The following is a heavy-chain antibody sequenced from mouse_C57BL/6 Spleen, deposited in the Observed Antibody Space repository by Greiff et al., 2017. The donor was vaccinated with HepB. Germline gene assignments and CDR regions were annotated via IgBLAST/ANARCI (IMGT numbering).Heavy chain of an antibody. CDR1: GYTFTSYW. D-gene: IGHD1-1*01. CDR2: IDPSDSYT. J-gene: IGHJ3*01. V-gene: IGHV1-50*01. Sequence: VQVVESGAELVKPGASVKLSCKASGYTFTSYWIQWVKQRPGQGLEWIGEIDPSDSYTNYNQKFKGKATLTVDTSSSTAYMQLSSLTSEDSAVYYCARSYYGSSYGWFAYWGQGTLVTVSA. CDR3: ARSYYGSSYGWFAY.